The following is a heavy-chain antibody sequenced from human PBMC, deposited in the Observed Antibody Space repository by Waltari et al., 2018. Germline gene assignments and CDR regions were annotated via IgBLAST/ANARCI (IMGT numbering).Heavy chain of an antibody. J-gene: IGHJ4*02. CDR3: ARDYCSGGSCFGDY. V-gene: IGHV4-59*11. D-gene: IGHD2-15*01. CDR2: IYYLGST. Sequence: QVQLQESGPGLVKPSETLSLTCTVSGGSISSHYWSWIRQPPGKGLEWIGYIYYLGSTNYNPSLKSRVTISVDTSKNQFALKLSSVTAADTAVYYCARDYCSGGSCFGDYWGQGTLVTVSS. CDR1: GGSISSHY.